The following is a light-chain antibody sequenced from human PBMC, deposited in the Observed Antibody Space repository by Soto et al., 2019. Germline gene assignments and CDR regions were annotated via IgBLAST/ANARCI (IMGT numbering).Light chain of an antibody. J-gene: IGKJ1*01. CDR2: AAS. Sequence: DIKMTQSPPSLSASVGDRVTITCRASQSISSYLNWYQQKPGKAPKLLIYAASSLQSGVPSRFSGSGSGTDFTLTISSLQPEDFATYYCQQSYSTPRTFGQGTKVDI. CDR3: QQSYSTPRT. CDR1: QSISSY. V-gene: IGKV1-39*01.